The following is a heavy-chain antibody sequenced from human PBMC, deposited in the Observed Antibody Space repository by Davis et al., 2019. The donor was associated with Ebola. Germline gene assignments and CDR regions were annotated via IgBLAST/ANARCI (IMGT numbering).Heavy chain of an antibody. D-gene: IGHD6-19*01. CDR1: GFSFNTYG. V-gene: IGHV3-48*04. Sequence: GESLKISCAGSGFSFNTYGMNWVRQAPGKGLEWVSYISSSSSNIYYADSVKGRFTISRDNARNSLYLEMNSLRAEDTAVYYCARRVYSSGWYPDSWGQRTLVTVSS. CDR2: ISSSSSNI. J-gene: IGHJ4*02. CDR3: ARRVYSSGWYPDS.